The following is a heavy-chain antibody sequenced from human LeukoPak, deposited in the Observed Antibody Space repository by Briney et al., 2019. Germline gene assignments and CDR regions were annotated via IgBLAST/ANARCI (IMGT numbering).Heavy chain of an antibody. V-gene: IGHV4-31*03. CDR1: GGSISSGGYY. CDR3: ARDYYDGSGYHYFDY. D-gene: IGHD3-22*01. Sequence: SKTLSLTCTVPGGSISSGGYYWIWNRQHPGQGLEWIGYIYYSGSTYYNPSLRGRVTISVDTSKNQFSLKLSSVTAADTAVFYCARDYYDGSGYHYFDYWGQGTLVTVSS. CDR2: IYYSGST. J-gene: IGHJ4*02.